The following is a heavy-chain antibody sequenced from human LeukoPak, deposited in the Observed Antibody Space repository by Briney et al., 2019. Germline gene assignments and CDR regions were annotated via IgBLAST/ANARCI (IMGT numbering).Heavy chain of an antibody. J-gene: IGHJ5*02. V-gene: IGHV3-33*01. CDR2: LWYDGQKI. CDR1: GFTFSDYG. CDR3: AREPYGEKYLGS. Sequence: GRSLRLSCATSGFTFSDYGMHWVRQAPSKGLEWVAELWYDGQKIYYAVSGKGRLTISRDNYKNTLYLQMNSLRAEDTAVYCCAREPYGEKYLGSWGQGTLVTVSS. D-gene: IGHD3-10*01.